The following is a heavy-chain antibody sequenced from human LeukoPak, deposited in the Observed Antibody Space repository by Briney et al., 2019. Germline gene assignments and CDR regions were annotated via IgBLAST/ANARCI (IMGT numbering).Heavy chain of an antibody. CDR1: GGTFSSYA. D-gene: IGHD5-18*01. CDR3: ATNVDTAMVPFDY. CDR2: IIPIFGTA. V-gene: IGHV1-69*05. Sequence: SVKVSCKASGGTFSSYAISWVRHAPGQGLEWMGGIIPIFGTANYAQKFQDRVTITTDGSTSTAYMELSSLRSEDTAVYYCATNVDTAMVPFDYWGQGTLGTVSS. J-gene: IGHJ4*02.